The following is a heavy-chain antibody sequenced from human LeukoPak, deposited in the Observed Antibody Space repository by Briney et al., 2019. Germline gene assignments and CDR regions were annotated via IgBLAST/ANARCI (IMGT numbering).Heavy chain of an antibody. CDR1: GYTFTGYY. CDR2: ISAYNGNT. Sequence: ASVKVSCKASGYTFTGYYMHWVRQAPGQGLEWMGWISAYNGNTNYAQKLQGRVTMTTDTSTSTAYMELRSLRSDDTAVYYCARDPPSLGYWGQGTLVTVSS. CDR3: ARDPPSLGY. J-gene: IGHJ4*02. V-gene: IGHV1-18*04.